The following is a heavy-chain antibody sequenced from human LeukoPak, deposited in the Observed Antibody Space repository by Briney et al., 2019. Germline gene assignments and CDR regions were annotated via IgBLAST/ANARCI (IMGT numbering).Heavy chain of an antibody. V-gene: IGHV3-74*01. CDR2: INSDGSIA. CDR1: GFTFSSYC. J-gene: IGHJ4*02. CDR3: VGGYSGSFPHY. Sequence: PGGSLRLSCAASGFTFSSYCMHWVRQAPGMGLVWVSRINSDGSIASYADSVKGRFTISRDNAKNTLSLQMSSLRAEDTAVYYCVGGYSGSFPHYWGQGTLVTVSS. D-gene: IGHD1-26*01.